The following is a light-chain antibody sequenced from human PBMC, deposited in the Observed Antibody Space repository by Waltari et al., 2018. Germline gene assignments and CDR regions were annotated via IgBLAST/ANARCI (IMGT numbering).Light chain of an antibody. CDR2: QDN. CDR1: KLGDKY. Sequence: SYELTQPPSVSVTPGQTASITCSGDKLGDKYASWYQQKPGQSPVVVIYQDNKRPSGIPERISGSNSGNTATLTISGTQTMDEADYYCQAWDSRTGVFGTGTKVTVL. V-gene: IGLV3-1*01. CDR3: QAWDSRTGV. J-gene: IGLJ1*01.